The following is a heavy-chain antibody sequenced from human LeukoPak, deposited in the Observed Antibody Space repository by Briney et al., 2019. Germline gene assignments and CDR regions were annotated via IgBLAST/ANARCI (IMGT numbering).Heavy chain of an antibody. CDR2: IDTGSNDI. CDR3: ARKRGGHSTFDY. CDR1: GFTFSIYT. D-gene: IGHD3-10*01. Sequence: GSLRLSCEASGFTFSIYTMNWVRQAPGKGPEWVSSIDTGSNDIYYADSVKGRFTISRDNAKNLLFLQMDSLRAEDTAFYYCARKRGGHSTFDYWGQGIPVTVSS. J-gene: IGHJ4*02. V-gene: IGHV3-21*06.